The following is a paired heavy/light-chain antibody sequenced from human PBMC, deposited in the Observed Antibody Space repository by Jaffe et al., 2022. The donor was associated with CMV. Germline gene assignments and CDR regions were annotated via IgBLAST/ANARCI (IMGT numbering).Light chain of an antibody. Sequence: DIQMTQSPSSVSASVGDRVTITCRASQGIGSWLAWYQQKPGKAPELLIFAASILQSGVPSRFSGSGYGTDFTLTISSLQPEDFATYFCQQANSFPKTFGPGTKVDIK. CDR1: QGIGSW. CDR2: AAS. V-gene: IGKV1-12*01. J-gene: IGKJ3*01. CDR3: QQANSFPKT.
Heavy chain of an antibody. J-gene: IGHJ4*02. CDR2: ISSGGYTI. CDR1: GFIFSDYE. Sequence: EVQLVESGGGLVQPGGSLRLSCAASGFIFSDYEMNWVRQAPGKGLEWLSYISSGGYTIYYADSVQGRFTISRDNAKNSLSLRLSSLRVEDTAVYYCARGSLDYGDHGEFSYWGQGTLVTVSS. D-gene: IGHD4-17*01. CDR3: ARGSLDYGDHGEFSY. V-gene: IGHV3-48*03.